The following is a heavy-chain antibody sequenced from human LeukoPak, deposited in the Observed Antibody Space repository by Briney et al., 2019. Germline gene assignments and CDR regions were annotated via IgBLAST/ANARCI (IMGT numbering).Heavy chain of an antibody. V-gene: IGHV3-7*01. CDR1: GFTFSSYW. CDR3: ARRDWLWPKDAFDI. CDR2: IKEDGSEK. J-gene: IGHJ3*02. D-gene: IGHD5-18*01. Sequence: PGGSLRLSCAASGFTFSSYWMSWVRQAPGKGLEWVANIKEDGSEKYYLDSVKGRFTISRDNAENSLYLQMNSLRAEDTAVYYCARRDWLWPKDAFDIWGQGTMVTVSS.